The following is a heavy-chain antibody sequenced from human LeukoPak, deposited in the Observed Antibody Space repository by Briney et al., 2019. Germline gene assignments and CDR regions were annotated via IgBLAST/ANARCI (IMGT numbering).Heavy chain of an antibody. J-gene: IGHJ4*02. Sequence: ASVKVSCKASGYTFTSYYMHWVRQAPGQGLEWMGIINPSGGSTSYAQKFQGRVTMTRDMSTSTVYMELSSLRSEDTAVYYCARSGYDFWSGYYWGQGTLVTVSS. CDR1: GYTFTSYY. V-gene: IGHV1-46*01. CDR3: ARSGYDFWSGYY. D-gene: IGHD3-3*01. CDR2: INPSGGST.